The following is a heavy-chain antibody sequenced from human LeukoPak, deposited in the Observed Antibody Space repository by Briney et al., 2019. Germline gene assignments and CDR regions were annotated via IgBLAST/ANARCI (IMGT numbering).Heavy chain of an antibody. D-gene: IGHD3-10*01. V-gene: IGHV3-74*01. CDR3: AGDLISGSGSLGH. CDR2: INTNGSPT. Sequence: GGSLRLSCAASGFTFSSYWMHWVRQAPGKGLVWVSRINTNGSPTQYADSVKGRFTISRDNAKNTLYLQMNSLRAEDTAVYYCAGDLISGSGSLGHWGQGTLVTVSS. CDR1: GFTFSSYW. J-gene: IGHJ4*02.